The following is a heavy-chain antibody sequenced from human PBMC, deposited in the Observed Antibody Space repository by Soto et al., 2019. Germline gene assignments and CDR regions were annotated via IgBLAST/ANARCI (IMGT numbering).Heavy chain of an antibody. D-gene: IGHD1-26*01. V-gene: IGHV1-69*13. CDR1: GGTFSSYA. CDR3: AREGTSGSYYSFDY. CDR2: IIPIFGTA. Sequence: SVKVSCKASGGTFSSYAISWVRQAPGQGLEWMGGIIPIFGTANYAQKFQGRVTITADESTSTAYMELSSLISEDTAVYYCAREGTSGSYYSFDYWGQGTLVTVSS. J-gene: IGHJ4*02.